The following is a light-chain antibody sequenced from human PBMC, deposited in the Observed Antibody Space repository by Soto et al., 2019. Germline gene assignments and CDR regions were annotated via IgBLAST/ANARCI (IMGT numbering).Light chain of an antibody. CDR2: GAS. V-gene: IGKV3-20*01. CDR3: QQYGSSLGST. Sequence: EIVLTQSPGTLSLSPGERATLSCRASQSVSSSYLAWYQQKPGQAPRLLIYGASSRATGIPDRFSGSGSGTDFTINISRLAPADFAVYYCQQYGSSLGSTFGQENKLEIK. CDR1: QSVSSSY. J-gene: IGKJ2*01.